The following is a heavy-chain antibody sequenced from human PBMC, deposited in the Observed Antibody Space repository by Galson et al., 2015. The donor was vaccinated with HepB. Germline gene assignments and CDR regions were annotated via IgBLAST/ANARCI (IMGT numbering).Heavy chain of an antibody. D-gene: IGHD1-7*01. V-gene: IGHV1-69*06. CDR3: AKIDWNYGWSGMDV. CDR1: GGTFSSYA. J-gene: IGHJ6*02. CDR2: IIPIFGTA. Sequence: SVKVSCKASGGTFSSYAISWVRQAPGQGLEWMGGIIPIFGTANYAQKFQGRVTITADKSTSTAYMELSSLRSEDTAVYYCAKIDWNYGWSGMDVWGQGTTVTVSS.